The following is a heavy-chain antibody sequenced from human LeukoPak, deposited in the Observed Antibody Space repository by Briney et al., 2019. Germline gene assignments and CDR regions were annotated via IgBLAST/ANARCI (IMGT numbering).Heavy chain of an antibody. D-gene: IGHD3-16*01. Sequence: GESLKLSCAASGFTFSGSAMHWVRQASGKGLEWLGRIRGKANRYATAYAASVKGRFTISRDDSTNTAYLQMDRLRPEDTAVYYCSRHGFDNYYYYGMDVWGQGTTVTVSS. CDR3: SRHGFDNYYYYGMDV. V-gene: IGHV3-73*01. CDR2: IRGKANRYAT. CDR1: GFTFSGSA. J-gene: IGHJ6*02.